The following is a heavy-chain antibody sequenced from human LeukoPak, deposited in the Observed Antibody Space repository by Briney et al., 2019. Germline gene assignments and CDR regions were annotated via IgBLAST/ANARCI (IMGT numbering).Heavy chain of an antibody. CDR1: GFTFSDYY. D-gene: IGHD3-22*01. Sequence: GGSLRLSCAASGFTFSDYYMSWVRQAPGKGLEWVAVISYDGSNKYYADSVKGRFTISRDNSKNTLYLQMNSLRAEDTAVYYCAREGYDSSGYYYEYYFDYWGQGTLVTVSS. V-gene: IGHV3-30-3*01. CDR2: ISYDGSNK. CDR3: AREGYDSSGYYYEYYFDY. J-gene: IGHJ4*02.